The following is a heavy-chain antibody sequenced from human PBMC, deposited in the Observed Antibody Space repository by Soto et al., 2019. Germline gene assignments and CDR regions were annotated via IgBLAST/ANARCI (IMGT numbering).Heavy chain of an antibody. CDR3: ARNILGGTTDY. J-gene: IGHJ4*02. D-gene: IGHD1-7*01. CDR2: INSVNDHT. CDR1: GYSFSTHA. Sequence: QVHLVQSGAEEKNPGASVKVSCKASGYSFSTHAMHWVRQAPGQGLEWVGWINSVNDHTIYSEKFQGRVTITSDTSATTAYMELISLTSEDTAIYYCARNILGGTTDYWGQGTLVTVSS. V-gene: IGHV1-3*05.